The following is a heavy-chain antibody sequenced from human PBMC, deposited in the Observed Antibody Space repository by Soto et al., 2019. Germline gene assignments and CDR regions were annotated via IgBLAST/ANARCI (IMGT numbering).Heavy chain of an antibody. CDR2: IIPIFGTA. Sequence: QVQLVQSGAEVKKPGSSVKVSCKASGGTFSSYAISWVRQAPGQGLEWMGGIIPIFGTANYAQKFQGRVTITADKSASTAYMELSSLRSEDTAVYYCARTTTGIAAASYYYYGMDVWGQGTTVTVSS. J-gene: IGHJ6*02. CDR3: ARTTTGIAAASYYYYGMDV. V-gene: IGHV1-69*06. D-gene: IGHD6-13*01. CDR1: GGTFSSYA.